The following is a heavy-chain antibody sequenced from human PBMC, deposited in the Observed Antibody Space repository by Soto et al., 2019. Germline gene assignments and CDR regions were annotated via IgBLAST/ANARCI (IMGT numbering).Heavy chain of an antibody. CDR2: ISSSSSYI. D-gene: IGHD6-13*01. CDR3: ARSTLIGIAAHLDY. J-gene: IGHJ4*02. Sequence: EVQLVESGGGLVKPGGSLRLSCAASGFTFSSYSMNWVRQAPGKGLEWVSSISSSSSYIYYADSVKGRFTISRDNAKNSLYLQMNSLRAEDTAVYYCARSTLIGIAAHLDYWGQGTLVTVSS. CDR1: GFTFSSYS. V-gene: IGHV3-21*01.